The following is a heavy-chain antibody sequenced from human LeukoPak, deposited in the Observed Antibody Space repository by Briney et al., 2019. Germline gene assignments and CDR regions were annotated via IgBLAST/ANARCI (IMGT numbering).Heavy chain of an antibody. Sequence: PSQTLSLTCAVYSGSFSGYYWSSTRQPPGKGLEWSGEINHSGSTNYNPSLKSRVTISVDTSKNQFSLKLSSVTAADTAVYYCARVNFGSSWYYFDYWGQGTLVTVSS. D-gene: IGHD6-13*01. J-gene: IGHJ4*02. V-gene: IGHV4-34*01. CDR2: INHSGST. CDR3: ARVNFGSSWYYFDY. CDR1: SGSFSGYY.